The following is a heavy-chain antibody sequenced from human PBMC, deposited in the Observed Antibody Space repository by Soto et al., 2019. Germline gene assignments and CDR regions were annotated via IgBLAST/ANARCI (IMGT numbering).Heavy chain of an antibody. CDR1: GFTFSSYA. V-gene: IGHV3-30-3*01. CDR2: ISYDGSNK. Sequence: GGSLRLSCAASGFTFSSYAMHWVRQAPGKGLEWVAVISYDGSNKYYADSVKGRFTISRDNSKNTLYLQMNSLRAEDTAVYYCARGISLLRFLEWLPHYYYYGMDVWGQGTTVTVSS. D-gene: IGHD3-3*01. J-gene: IGHJ6*02. CDR3: ARGISLLRFLEWLPHYYYYGMDV.